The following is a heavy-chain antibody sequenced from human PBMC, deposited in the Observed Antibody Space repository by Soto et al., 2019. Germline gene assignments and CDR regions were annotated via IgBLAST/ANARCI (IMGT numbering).Heavy chain of an antibody. CDR3: AKGGGSFINWFDP. Sequence: WGSLRVSCASSGFTFSIYAVSWVRQAPGKGLEWVSAISGSGGSTYYADSVKGRFTISRDNSKNTLYLQMNSLRAEDTAVYYCAKGGGSFINWFDPWGQGTLVTVSS. D-gene: IGHD2-15*01. CDR1: GFTFSIYA. CDR2: ISGSGGST. J-gene: IGHJ5*02. V-gene: IGHV3-23*01.